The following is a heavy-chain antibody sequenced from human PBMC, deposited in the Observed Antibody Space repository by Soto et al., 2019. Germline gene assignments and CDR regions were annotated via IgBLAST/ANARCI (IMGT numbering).Heavy chain of an antibody. J-gene: IGHJ6*02. CDR1: GYTLTELS. D-gene: IGHD2-2*02. CDR3: ATIIRSIVVVPAAIAEYYYYGMDV. Sequence: ASVKVSCKVSGYTLTELSMHWVRQAPGKGLEWIGGFDPEDGETIYAQKFQGRVTMTEDTSTDTAYMELSSLRSEDTAVYYCATIIRSIVVVPAAIAEYYYYGMDVWGQGTTVTVSS. CDR2: FDPEDGET. V-gene: IGHV1-24*01.